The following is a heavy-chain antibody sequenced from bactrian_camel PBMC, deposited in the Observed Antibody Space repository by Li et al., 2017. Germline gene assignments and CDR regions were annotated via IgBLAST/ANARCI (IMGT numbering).Heavy chain of an antibody. D-gene: IGHD4*01. Sequence: QLVESGGDLVQPGGSLTLSCTASGFTFSGYWMYRVRQAPGKGLEWVSHINSDSGGGETYYVDSVKGRFSISRDNAKNMVYLHMTSLKPEDTGVYYCVRDYKSGDYRDDFGYWGQGTQVTV. V-gene: IGHV3S25*01. J-gene: IGHJ6*01. CDR2: INSDSGGGET. CDR3: VRDYKSGDYRDDFGY. CDR1: GFTFSGYW.